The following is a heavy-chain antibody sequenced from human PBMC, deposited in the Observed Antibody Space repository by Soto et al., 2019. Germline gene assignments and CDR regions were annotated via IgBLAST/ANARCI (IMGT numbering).Heavy chain of an antibody. CDR3: ARYCTGGSCYEGRSSLFDY. V-gene: IGHV4-30-4*01. Sequence: QVQLQESGPGLVKPSQTLSLTCTVSGGSISSGDYYWSWNRQPPGKGLEWIGYIYYSGSTYYNPSLKSRVTISVDTSKNQFSLKLSSVTAADTVVYYCARYCTGGSCYEGRSSLFDYWGQGTLVTVSS. CDR1: GGSISSGDYY. D-gene: IGHD2-15*01. CDR2: IYYSGST. J-gene: IGHJ4*02.